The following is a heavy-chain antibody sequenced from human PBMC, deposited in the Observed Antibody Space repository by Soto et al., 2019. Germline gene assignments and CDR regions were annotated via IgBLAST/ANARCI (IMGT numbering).Heavy chain of an antibody. D-gene: IGHD6-19*01. CDR2: ISAYNGNT. CDR3: ARDSSDSSGWYYYGRDV. CDR1: GYTFTSYG. Sequence: QVPLVQSGAEVKKPGASVKVSCKASGYTFTSYGISWVRQAPGQGLEGMGWISAYNGNTNYAQKLQGRVTMTTDTSTSTAYMELRSLRSDDTAVYYCARDSSDSSGWYYYGRDVWGQGTTVTVSS. V-gene: IGHV1-18*01. J-gene: IGHJ6*02.